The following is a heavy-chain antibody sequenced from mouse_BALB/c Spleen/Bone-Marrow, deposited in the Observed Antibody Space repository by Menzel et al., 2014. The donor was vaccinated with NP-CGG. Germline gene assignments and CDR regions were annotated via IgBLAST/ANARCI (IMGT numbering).Heavy chain of an antibody. CDR2: IDPANGNT. J-gene: IGHJ3*01. Sequence: VQLKESGAELVKPGASVKLSCTASGFNIKDTYMHWVKQRPEQGLEWIGRIDPANGNTKYDPKFQGKATITADTSSNTAYLQLSSLTSEDTAVYYCASYYYDSSTFAYWGQGTLVTVSA. D-gene: IGHD1-1*01. V-gene: IGHV14-3*02. CDR3: ASYYYDSSTFAY. CDR1: GFNIKDTY.